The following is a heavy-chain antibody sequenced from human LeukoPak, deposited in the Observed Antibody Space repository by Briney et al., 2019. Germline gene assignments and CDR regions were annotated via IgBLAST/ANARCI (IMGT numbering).Heavy chain of an antibody. D-gene: IGHD4-17*01. CDR1: GFTITASA. V-gene: IGHV3-23*01. CDR3: AKDPNGDYVGAFDT. CDR2: IGITSEYI. J-gene: IGHJ3*02. Sequence: GGSLRLSCAASGFTITASAMSWVRQSPGKGLEWVSGIGITSEYIHYADSVKGRFTISRDNSKNTVYLEMSSLRAEDAAVYYCAKDPNGDYVGAFDTWGQGTMVIVSS.